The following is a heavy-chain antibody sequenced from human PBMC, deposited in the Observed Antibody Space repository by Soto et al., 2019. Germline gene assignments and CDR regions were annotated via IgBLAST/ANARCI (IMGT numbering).Heavy chain of an antibody. V-gene: IGHV1-2*02. CDR2: INPNSGGT. J-gene: IGHJ6*02. CDR3: ARDHCSGGSCYSGYYGMDV. Sequence: ASVKVSCKASGYTFTSYAMHWVRQAPGQRLEWMGWINPNSGGTNYAQKFQGRVTMTRDTSISTAYMELSRLRSDDAAVYYCARDHCSGGSCYSGYYGMDVWGQGTTVTVSS. D-gene: IGHD2-15*01. CDR1: GYTFTSYA.